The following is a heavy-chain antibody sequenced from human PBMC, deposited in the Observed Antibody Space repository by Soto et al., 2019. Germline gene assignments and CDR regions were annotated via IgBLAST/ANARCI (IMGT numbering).Heavy chain of an antibody. V-gene: IGHV4-59*01. CDR1: GRSFSGYY. J-gene: IGHJ4*02. CDR3: ARVDTFSVFDY. Sequence: PSETLSLTCAVYGRSFSGYYWSWIRQPPGKGLEWIGYIYYSGSTNYNPSLKSRVTISVDTSKNQFSLKLSSVTAADTAVYYCARVDTFSVFDYWGQGTLVTVSS. CDR2: IYYSGST. D-gene: IGHD5-18*01.